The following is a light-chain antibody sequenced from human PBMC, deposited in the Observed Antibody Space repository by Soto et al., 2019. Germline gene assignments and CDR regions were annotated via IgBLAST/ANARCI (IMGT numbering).Light chain of an antibody. CDR3: NSDTTRTTYV. CDR1: SSDVGAYNR. V-gene: IGLV2-18*02. CDR2: DVR. J-gene: IGLJ1*01. Sequence: QSALTQPASLSCSPGHSIGISCAGSSSDVGAYNRVSWYQQSPDTAPKLIFYDVRDRPSRVPDRFSVSKCGNTASRTISWITPEDEADYYCNSDTTRTTYVFGSGTKVTVL.